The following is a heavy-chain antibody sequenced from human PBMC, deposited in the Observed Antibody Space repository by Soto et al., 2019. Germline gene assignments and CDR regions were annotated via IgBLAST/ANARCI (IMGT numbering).Heavy chain of an antibody. CDR2: ISANNGNT. CDR3: ARAYSPGLFDP. D-gene: IGHD2-15*01. CDR1: GYTFTSYG. V-gene: IGHV1-18*01. Sequence: QVQLVQSGAEVKKPGASVKVSCKASGYTFTSYGISWVRQAPGQGLEWMGWISANNGNTKYAQNFQGRVTMTTDTSTRTAYMELMSLRSDDTAVYDCARAYSPGLFDPWGQGTLVTVSS. J-gene: IGHJ5*02.